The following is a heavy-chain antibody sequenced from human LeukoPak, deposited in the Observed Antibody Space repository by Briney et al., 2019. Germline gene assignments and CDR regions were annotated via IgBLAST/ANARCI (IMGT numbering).Heavy chain of an antibody. J-gene: IGHJ6*02. CDR3: ARDLYYYGSGSFGKYYYYGMDV. D-gene: IGHD3-10*01. CDR2: ISYDGSNK. CDR1: GLTFSSYA. V-gene: IGHV3-30-3*01. Sequence: GGSLRLSCAASGLTFSSYAMHWVRQAPGKGLEWVAGISYDGSNKYYADSVKGRFTISRDNSKNTLYLQMNSLRAEDTAVYYCARDLYYYGSGSFGKYYYYGMDVWGQGTTVTVSS.